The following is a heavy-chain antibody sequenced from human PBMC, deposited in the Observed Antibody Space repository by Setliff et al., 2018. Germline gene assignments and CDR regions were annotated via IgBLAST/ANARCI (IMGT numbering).Heavy chain of an antibody. Sequence: SETLSLTRTVSGGSINNGSYYWSWIRQPAGKGLEWIGHIYTSGSTNYNPSLKSRVTISVDTSKNQFSLKLSSVTAADTAVYYCASAAAGYCSGRSCYFGYWGQGTLVTVSS. CDR3: ASAAAGYCSGRSCYFGY. V-gene: IGHV4-61*09. CDR2: IYTSGST. CDR1: GGSINNGSYY. J-gene: IGHJ4*02. D-gene: IGHD2-15*01.